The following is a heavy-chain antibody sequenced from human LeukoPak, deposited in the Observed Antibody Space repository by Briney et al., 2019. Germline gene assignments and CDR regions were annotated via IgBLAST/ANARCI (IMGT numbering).Heavy chain of an antibody. CDR3: ARGVVVVTASWYFDL. D-gene: IGHD2-21*02. CDR2: ISSSSSYI. J-gene: IGHJ2*01. CDR1: GFTFSSHS. Sequence: PGGSLRLSCAASGFTFSSHSMNWVRQAPGKGLEWVSSISSSSSYIYYADSVKGRFTISRDNAKNSLYLQMNSLRAEDTAVYYCARGVVVVTASWYFDLWGRGTLVTVSS. V-gene: IGHV3-21*01.